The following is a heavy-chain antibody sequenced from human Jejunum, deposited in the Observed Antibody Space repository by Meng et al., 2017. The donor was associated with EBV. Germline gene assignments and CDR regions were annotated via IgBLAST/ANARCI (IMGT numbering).Heavy chain of an antibody. CDR2: INPNSGGT. V-gene: IGHV1-2*06. CDR3: ARDYSDSSRQGY. CDR1: GYTFTGYF. J-gene: IGHJ4*02. Sequence: VTPWQSVAEVTKPGASGGVSCKASGYTFTGYFIHWVRPAPGQGLEWMGRINPNSGGTSYTQKFQGRVTMTRDTSITTAYMELSRLESDDTAVYYCARDYSDSSRQGYWGQGTLVTVSS. D-gene: IGHD3-22*01.